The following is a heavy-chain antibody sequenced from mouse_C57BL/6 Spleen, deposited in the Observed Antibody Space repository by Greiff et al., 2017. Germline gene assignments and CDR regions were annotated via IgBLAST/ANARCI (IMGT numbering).Heavy chain of an antibody. D-gene: IGHD1-1*01. CDR2: ILPGSGST. V-gene: IGHV1-9*01. CDR3: AREGFITTVVAKGWFAY. Sequence: QVQLQQSGAELMKPGASVKLSCKATGYTFTGYWIEWVKQRPGHGLEWIGEILPGSGSTNYNEKFKGKATFTADTSSNTAYMQLSSLTTEDSAIYYCAREGFITTVVAKGWFAYWGQGTLVTVSA. CDR1: GYTFTGYW. J-gene: IGHJ3*01.